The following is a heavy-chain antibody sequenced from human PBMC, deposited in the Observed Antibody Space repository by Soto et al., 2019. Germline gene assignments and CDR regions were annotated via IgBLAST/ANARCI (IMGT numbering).Heavy chain of an antibody. CDR1: GFTFRNAW. D-gene: IGHD3-3*01. J-gene: IGHJ4*02. CDR2: IKSKTDGGTT. CDR3: TTEYYDFWSGYYSPDY. Sequence: GGSMGLSCAASGFTFRNAWMNWVRQAPGKGLEWVGRIKSKTDGGTTDYAAPVKGRFTISRDDSKNTLYLQMNSLKTEDTAVYYCTTEYYDFWSGYYSPDYWGQGTLVTVSS. V-gene: IGHV3-15*07.